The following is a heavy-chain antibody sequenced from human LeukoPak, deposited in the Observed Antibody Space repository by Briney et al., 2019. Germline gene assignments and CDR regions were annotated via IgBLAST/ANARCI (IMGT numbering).Heavy chain of an antibody. CDR1: GSSISGVYY. CDR3: VTGATVTTLYYFDY. CDR2: IYLSGST. V-gene: IGHV4-38-2*02. Sequence: SETLSLTCTVSGSSISGVYYWGWIRQPPGMGLEWIGSIYLSGSTNYNPSFKSRVTTSADTSKSQFSLKLSSVTAADTAIYYCVTGATVTTLYYFDYWGQGTLVTVSS. D-gene: IGHD4-17*01. J-gene: IGHJ4*02.